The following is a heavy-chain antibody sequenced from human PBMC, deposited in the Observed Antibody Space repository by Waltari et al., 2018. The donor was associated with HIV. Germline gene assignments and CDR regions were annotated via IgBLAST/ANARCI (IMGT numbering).Heavy chain of an antibody. J-gene: IGHJ4*02. D-gene: IGHD3-16*01. CDR1: GFSFSGSA. CDR2: IRTKPYTFAT. Sequence: VQLVESGGGLVQPGGSLKLSCAGSGFSFSGSAVHWVRHASGKGLEWVGHIRTKPYTFATIYAESVKGRFTFSRDDSKNTAYLEMDSLKTEDTAMYYCTTAPGGDYWGQGTLVTVSS. CDR3: TTAPGGDY. V-gene: IGHV3-73*02.